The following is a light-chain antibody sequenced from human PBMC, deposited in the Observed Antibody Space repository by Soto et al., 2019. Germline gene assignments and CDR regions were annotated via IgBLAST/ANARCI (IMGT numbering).Light chain of an antibody. J-gene: IGKJ2*01. CDR1: QSVSSY. CDR3: QQYGSSSYT. CDR2: EAS. V-gene: IGKV3-11*01. Sequence: EIVLTQSPATLSLSPGERATLSCRASQSVSSYLAWYQQKPGQAPRLLIYEASNRATGIPARFSGSGSGTDFTLTISSLEPEDFAVYYCQQYGSSSYTFGQGTRLEIK.